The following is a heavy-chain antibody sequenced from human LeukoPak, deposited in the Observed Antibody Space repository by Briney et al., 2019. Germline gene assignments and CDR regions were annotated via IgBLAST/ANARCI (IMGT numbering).Heavy chain of an antibody. V-gene: IGHV4-59*01. CDR3: ARGRGSLTY. J-gene: IGHJ4*02. CDR2: FYDTRSP. Sequence: SETLSLTCTVSGGSISLYYWSWIRQPPGKGLEWIGYFYDTRSPKYNPSLERRVTISVDMSRNQFSLTLTSLTAADTAVYYCARGRGSLTYWGQRTLATVSS. CDR1: GGSISLYY. D-gene: IGHD3-10*01.